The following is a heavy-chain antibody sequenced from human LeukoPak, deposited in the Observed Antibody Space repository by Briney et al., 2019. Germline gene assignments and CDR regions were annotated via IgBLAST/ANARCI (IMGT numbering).Heavy chain of an antibody. CDR3: ARDSFYGSAYYFDY. Sequence: GGSLRLSCAASKFTFSSYSMNWVRQAPGKGLEWVSSISSSSSYIYYADSVKGRFTISRDNAKNSLYLQMNSLRAEDTAVYYCARDSFYGSAYYFDYWGQGTLVTVSS. D-gene: IGHD3-10*01. J-gene: IGHJ4*02. CDR2: ISSSSSYI. CDR1: KFTFSSYS. V-gene: IGHV3-21*01.